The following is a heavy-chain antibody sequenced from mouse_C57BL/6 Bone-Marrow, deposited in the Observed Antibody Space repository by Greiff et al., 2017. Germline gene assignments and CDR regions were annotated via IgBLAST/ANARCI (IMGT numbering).Heavy chain of an antibody. V-gene: IGHV1-19*01. Sequence: EVQLQQSGPVLVKPGASVKMSCKASGYTFTDYYMNWVKQSHGKSLEWIGVINPYNGGTSYNQKFKGKATLTVDKSSSTAYMELNSLTSADSAVYYCARGGDGSSLYWYFDVWGTGATVTVSS. CDR3: ARGGDGSSLYWYFDV. D-gene: IGHD1-1*01. J-gene: IGHJ1*03. CDR2: INPYNGGT. CDR1: GYTFTDYY.